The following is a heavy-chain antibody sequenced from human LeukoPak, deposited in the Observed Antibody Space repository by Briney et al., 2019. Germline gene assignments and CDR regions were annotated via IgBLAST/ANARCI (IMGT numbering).Heavy chain of an antibody. V-gene: IGHV3-66*01. CDR3: ARDRFRGNYDPNYYYYGMDV. CDR1: GFTVSSNY. CDR2: IYSGGST. Sequence: PGGSLRLSCAASGFTVSSNYMSWVRQAPGKGLEWVSAIYSGGSTYYADSVKGRFTITRGNSKNTLYLQMNSLRAEDTAVYYCARDRFRGNYDPNYYYYGMDVWGQGTTVTVSS. D-gene: IGHD4-11*01. J-gene: IGHJ6*02.